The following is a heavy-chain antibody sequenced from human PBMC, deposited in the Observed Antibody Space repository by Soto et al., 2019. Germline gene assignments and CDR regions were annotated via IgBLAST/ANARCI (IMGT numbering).Heavy chain of an antibody. V-gene: IGHV3-30*18. J-gene: IGHJ2*01. Sequence: QVQLVESGGGVVQPGRSLRLSCAASGFTFSSYGMHWVRQAPGKGLEWVAVISYDGSNKYYADSVKGRFTISRDNSKNTLYLQMNSLRAEDTAVYCCGKGHRDDLVGATTGGWYFDLWGRGTLVTVSS. CDR2: ISYDGSNK. CDR3: GKGHRDDLVGATTGGWYFDL. CDR1: GFTFSSYG. D-gene: IGHD1-26*01.